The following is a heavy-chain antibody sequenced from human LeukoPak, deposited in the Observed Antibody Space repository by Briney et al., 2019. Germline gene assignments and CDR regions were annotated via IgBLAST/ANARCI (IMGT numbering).Heavy chain of an antibody. V-gene: IGHV4-59*08. J-gene: IGHJ4*02. CDR3: ARADTAMVTALDY. CDR2: IYYSGST. Sequence: SSETLSLTCTVSGGSISSYYWSWIRQPPGKGLEWIGYIYYSGSTNYNPSLKSRATISVDTSKNQFSLKLSSVTAADTAVYYCARADTAMVTALDYWGQGTLVTVSS. CDR1: GGSISSYY. D-gene: IGHD5-18*01.